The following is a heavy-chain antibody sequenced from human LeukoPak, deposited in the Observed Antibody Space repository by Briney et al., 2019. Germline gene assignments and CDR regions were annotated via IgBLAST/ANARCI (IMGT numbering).Heavy chain of an antibody. CDR2: IIPIFGTA. CDR1: GGTFSSYA. V-gene: IGHV1-69*13. D-gene: IGHD3-22*01. CDR3: ARDNSHDSSGYYPH. J-gene: IGHJ4*02. Sequence: ASVKVSCKASGGTFSSYAISWVRQAPGQGLEWMGGIIPIFGTANYAQKFQGRVTITADESTSTAYMELSSLRSEDTAVYYCARDNSHDSSGYYPHWGQGTLVTVSS.